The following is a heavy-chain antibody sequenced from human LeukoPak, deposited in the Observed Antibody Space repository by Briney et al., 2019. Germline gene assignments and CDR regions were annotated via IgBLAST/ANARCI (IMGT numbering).Heavy chain of an antibody. CDR3: ARVIERERGGYYFDY. D-gene: IGHD3-16*01. CDR2: INPNSGGT. Sequence: ASVKVSCKASGYTFTGYYMHWVRQAPGQGLEWMGWINPNSGGTNYAQKFQGRVTMTRDTSISTAYMELSRLRSDDTAVYYCARVIERERGGYYFDYWGQGTLVTVSS. CDR1: GYTFTGYY. V-gene: IGHV1-2*02. J-gene: IGHJ4*02.